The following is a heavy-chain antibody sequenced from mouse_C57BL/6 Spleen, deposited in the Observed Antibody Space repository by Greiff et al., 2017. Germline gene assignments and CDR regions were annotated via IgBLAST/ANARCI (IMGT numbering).Heavy chain of an antibody. Sequence: QVQLQQPGAELVKPGASVKLSCKASGYTFTSYWMHWVKQRPGQGLEWIGMIHPNSGSTNYNEKFKSKATLTVDKSSSTAYMQLSSLTSEDSAVYYCARWSYDYDVAYWGQGTLVTVSA. CDR3: ARWSYDYDVAY. V-gene: IGHV1-64*01. CDR1: GYTFTSYW. CDR2: IHPNSGST. D-gene: IGHD2-4*01. J-gene: IGHJ3*01.